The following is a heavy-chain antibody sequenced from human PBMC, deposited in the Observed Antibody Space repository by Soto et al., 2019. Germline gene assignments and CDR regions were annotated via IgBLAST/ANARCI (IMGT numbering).Heavy chain of an antibody. D-gene: IGHD1-26*01. CDR1: GGTFSSYA. CDR3: ARDPTIAPSYYGYYGMDV. J-gene: IGHJ6*02. V-gene: IGHV1-69*01. Sequence: QVQLVQSGAEVKKPGSSVKVSCKASGGTFSSYAISRVRQAPGQGLEWMGGIIPIFGTANYAQKFQGRVTITADESTSTAYMELSSLRSEDTAVYYCARDPTIAPSYYGYYGMDVWGQGTTVTVSS. CDR2: IIPIFGTA.